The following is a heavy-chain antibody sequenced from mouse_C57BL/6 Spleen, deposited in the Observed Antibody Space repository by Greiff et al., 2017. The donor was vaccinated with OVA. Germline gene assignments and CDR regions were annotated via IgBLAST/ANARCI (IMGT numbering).Heavy chain of an antibody. D-gene: IGHD1-1*01. V-gene: IGHV1-18*01. CDR1: GYTFTDYN. Sequence: EVQLQQSGPELVKPGASVKIPCKASGYTFTDYNMDWVKQSHGKSLEWIGAINPNNGGTIYNQKFKGKATLTVDKSSSTAYMELRSLTSEDTAVYYCAREGTVGAMDYWGQGTSVTVSS. CDR2: INPNNGGT. J-gene: IGHJ4*01. CDR3: AREGTVGAMDY.